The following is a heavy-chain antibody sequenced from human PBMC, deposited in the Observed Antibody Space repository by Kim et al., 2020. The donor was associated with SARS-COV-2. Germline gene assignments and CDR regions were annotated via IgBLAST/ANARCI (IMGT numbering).Heavy chain of an antibody. D-gene: IGHD6-13*01. J-gene: IGHJ4*02. Sequence: SVKGRFTISRDNSKNTLYLQMNSLRAEDTAVYYCAKLPTPKPVAAAAPSYWGQGTLVTVSS. V-gene: IGHV3-30*02. CDR3: AKLPTPKPVAAAAPSY.